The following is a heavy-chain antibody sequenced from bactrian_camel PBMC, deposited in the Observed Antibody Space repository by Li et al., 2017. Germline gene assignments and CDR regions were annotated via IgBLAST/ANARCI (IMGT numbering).Heavy chain of an antibody. V-gene: IGHV3S53*01. Sequence: VQLVESGGGSVPAGESLRLSCVASGDTIGRHCMGWFRQIPDREREGVAVIDSDGVTSYAESVKGRFTISKANAKDTLYLQMNNLKPEDTGVYYCAADSPTARADVRTLYAMYLGQGTQVTV. J-gene: IGHJ4*01. CDR2: IDSDGVT. D-gene: IGHD3*01. CDR1: GDTIGRHC. CDR3: AADSPTARADVRTLYAMY.